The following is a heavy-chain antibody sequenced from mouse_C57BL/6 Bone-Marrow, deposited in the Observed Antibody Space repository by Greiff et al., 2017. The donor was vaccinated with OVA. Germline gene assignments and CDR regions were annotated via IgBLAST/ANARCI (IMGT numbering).Heavy chain of an antibody. Sequence: EVQVVESGGGLVQSGRSLRLSCATSGFTFSDFYMEWVRQAPGKGLEWIAASRNKANDYTTEYSASVKGRFIVSRDTSQSILYLQMNALRAEDTAIYYCARVPLLDYFDYWGQGTTLTVSS. CDR1: GFTFSDFY. D-gene: IGHD2-1*01. CDR2: SRNKANDYTT. J-gene: IGHJ2*01. CDR3: ARVPLLDYFDY. V-gene: IGHV7-1*01.